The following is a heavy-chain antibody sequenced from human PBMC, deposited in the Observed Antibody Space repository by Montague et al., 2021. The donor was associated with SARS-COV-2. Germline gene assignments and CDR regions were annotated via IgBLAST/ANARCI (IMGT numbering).Heavy chain of an antibody. J-gene: IGHJ4*02. CDR1: GGSFSGYY. Sequence: SDTLSLTCAVYGGSFSGYYWSWIRQPPGKGLEWIGEINHSGSTNXNPSLKSRVTISVGTSKNQFSLKLSSVTAADMAVYYCARGSRQWLVRPPHYYYFDYWGQGTLVTVSS. CDR3: ARGSRQWLVRPPHYYYFDY. D-gene: IGHD6-19*01. V-gene: IGHV4-34*01. CDR2: INHSGST.